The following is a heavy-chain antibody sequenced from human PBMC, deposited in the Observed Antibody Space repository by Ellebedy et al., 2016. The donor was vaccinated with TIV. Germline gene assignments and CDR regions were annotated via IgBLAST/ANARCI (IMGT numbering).Heavy chain of an antibody. V-gene: IGHV3-66*01. J-gene: IGHJ4*02. CDR3: ARDCCTWRHFGY. Sequence: PGGSLRLSCEGSGFTVSSNYMSWVRQAPGKGLEWVSVIYSGGSTYYADSVKGRFTLSRDNSKNTLYLQMNSLRAEDTAVYYCARDCCTWRHFGYWGQGTLVTVSS. CDR1: GFTVSSNY. D-gene: IGHD3-3*02. CDR2: IYSGGST.